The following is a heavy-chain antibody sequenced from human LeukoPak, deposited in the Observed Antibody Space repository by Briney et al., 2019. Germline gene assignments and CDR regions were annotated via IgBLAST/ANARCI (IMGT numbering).Heavy chain of an antibody. Sequence: PGGSLRLSCAASGFTFSNYAIHWVRQAPGKGLEWVAIISYDGTNKYYADSVMGRFTISRDNSKNTLYLQMNSLRAEDTAVYYCARDHNGSGNYYATSYNFDYWGQGTLVTVSS. CDR2: ISYDGTNK. V-gene: IGHV3-30*04. CDR1: GFTFSNYA. D-gene: IGHD3-10*01. CDR3: ARDHNGSGNYYATSYNFDY. J-gene: IGHJ4*02.